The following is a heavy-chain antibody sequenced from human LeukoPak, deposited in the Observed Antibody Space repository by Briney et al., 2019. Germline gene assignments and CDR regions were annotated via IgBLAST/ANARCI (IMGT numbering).Heavy chain of an antibody. Sequence: GGSLRLSCAASGFTFSSYGMHWVRQAPGKGLEWVAVISYDGTNKYYVDSVKGRFTISRDNSENTLYLQMNSLRAEDTAVYYCAKRGDCSSISCSTYGIDYWGQGTLVTVSS. D-gene: IGHD2-2*02. CDR1: GFTFSSYG. J-gene: IGHJ4*02. CDR3: AKRGDCSSISCSTYGIDY. V-gene: IGHV3-30*18. CDR2: ISYDGTNK.